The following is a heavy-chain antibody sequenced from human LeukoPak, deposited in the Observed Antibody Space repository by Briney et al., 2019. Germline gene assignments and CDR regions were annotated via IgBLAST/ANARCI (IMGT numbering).Heavy chain of an antibody. CDR1: GFTFPTYG. CDR2: ISYDGNKG. CDR3: AKDSTRDYGYYGMPES. D-gene: IGHD4-17*01. Sequence: PGESLRLSCAGSGFTFPTYGMHWVRQAQGKGLEWVAYISYDGNKGYYTDSVKGRFTISRDNFKNMLFLQMSSLRIEDTAVYYCAKDSTRDYGYYGMPESWGQGTLVAVSS. V-gene: IGHV3-30*18. J-gene: IGHJ4*02.